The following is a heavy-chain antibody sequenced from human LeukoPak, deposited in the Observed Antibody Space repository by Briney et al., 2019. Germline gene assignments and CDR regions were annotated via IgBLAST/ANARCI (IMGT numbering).Heavy chain of an antibody. V-gene: IGHV4-39*01. D-gene: IGHD6-6*01. CDR2: IYYSGST. J-gene: IGHJ4*02. CDR1: GGSISSSSYY. Sequence: PSETLSLTCTVSGGSISSSSYYWGWIRQPPGKGLEWIGSIYYSGSTYYNPSLKSRVTISVDTSKNQFSLKLSSVTAADTAVYYCARAPRPSRVDYWGQGTLVTVSS. CDR3: ARAPRPSRVDY.